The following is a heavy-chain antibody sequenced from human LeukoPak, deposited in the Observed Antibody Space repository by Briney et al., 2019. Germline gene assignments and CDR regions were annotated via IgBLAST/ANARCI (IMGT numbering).Heavy chain of an antibody. CDR1: AGSIVIDY. CDR2: IYYSGTT. Sequence: SESLSLTCPVSAGSIVIDYWSWIRHHPGKWMESNRLIYYSGTTNSNPYLKTRLPTSVATSKNHFFLKLSSGTAADPAVYYCARLGKAASEVDYWGQETLVSV. J-gene: IGHJ4*02. D-gene: IGHD6-13*01. CDR3: ARLGKAASEVDY. V-gene: IGHV4-59*08.